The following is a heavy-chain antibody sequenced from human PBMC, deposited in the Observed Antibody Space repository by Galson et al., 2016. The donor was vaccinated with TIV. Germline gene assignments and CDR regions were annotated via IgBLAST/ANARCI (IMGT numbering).Heavy chain of an antibody. Sequence: LRLSCAASGFIFSNAWMSWVRQAPGKGLEWVGRIKSNLDGGTTDSAAPGKGRFTSSRHDSKNTLFLQMNRLKTEATAVYYCTTELGYCSGGYCYYFDYWGQGTLVTVSS. CDR3: TTELGYCSGGYCYYFDY. V-gene: IGHV3-15*01. J-gene: IGHJ4*02. CDR1: GFIFSNAW. D-gene: IGHD2-15*01. CDR2: IKSNLDGGTT.